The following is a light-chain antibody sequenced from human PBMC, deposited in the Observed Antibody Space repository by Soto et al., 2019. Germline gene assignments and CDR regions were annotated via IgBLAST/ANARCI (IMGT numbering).Light chain of an antibody. V-gene: IGKV1-39*01. J-gene: IGKJ2*01. CDR3: QQTYMVPYT. Sequence: DIQMTQSPSSLSASVGDRVTITCRASQSVSTYLNWYFQKSGGAPKLLIHGVSKLENGTPSRFSGSGLATDFTLTINTLQPEYFAVYCCQQTYMVPYTFGQGTKVEI. CDR1: QSVSTY. CDR2: GVS.